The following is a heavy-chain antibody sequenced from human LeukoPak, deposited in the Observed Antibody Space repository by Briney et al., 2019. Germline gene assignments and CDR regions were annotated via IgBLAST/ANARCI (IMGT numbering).Heavy chain of an antibody. V-gene: IGHV4-39*01. D-gene: IGHD6-13*01. J-gene: IGHJ4*02. CDR1: GGSISSSSYY. CDR3: ARPGIAAAGGGYFDY. Sequence: SETLSLTCTVSGGSISSSSYYWGWIRQPPGKGLEWTGSIYYSGSTYYNPSLKSRVTISVDTSKNQFSLKLSSVTAADTAVYYCARPGIAAAGGGYFDYWGQGTLVTVSS. CDR2: IYYSGST.